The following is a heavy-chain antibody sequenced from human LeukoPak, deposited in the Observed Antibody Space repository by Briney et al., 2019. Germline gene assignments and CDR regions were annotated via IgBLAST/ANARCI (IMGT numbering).Heavy chain of an antibody. V-gene: IGHV3-30*18. CDR1: GFTFSSYG. CDR2: ISYDGSNK. CDR3: AKTRAAAGYSSFWFDP. J-gene: IGHJ5*02. Sequence: GRSLRLSCEASGFTFSSYGMHWVRQAPGKGLEWVAVISYDGSNKYYADSVKGRFTISRDDSKNTPYLQMNSLRTEDTAVYYCAKTRAAAGYSSFWFDPWGQGTLVTVSS. D-gene: IGHD6-13*01.